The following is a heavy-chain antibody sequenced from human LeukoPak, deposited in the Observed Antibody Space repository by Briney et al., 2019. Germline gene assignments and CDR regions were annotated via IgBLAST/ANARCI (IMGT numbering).Heavy chain of an antibody. J-gene: IGHJ4*02. CDR2: ISSSDYI. CDR1: GFTFTIYS. V-gene: IGHV3-21*04. Sequence: GGSLRLSCAASGFTFTIYSMNWVRQAPGKGLEWVSSISSSDYIYYTDSVKGRFTISRDNAKNSLYLQMNSLRAEDTAVYYCAKDFLVLSGWDVDYWGQGTLVTVSS. CDR3: AKDFLVLSGWDVDY. D-gene: IGHD6-19*01.